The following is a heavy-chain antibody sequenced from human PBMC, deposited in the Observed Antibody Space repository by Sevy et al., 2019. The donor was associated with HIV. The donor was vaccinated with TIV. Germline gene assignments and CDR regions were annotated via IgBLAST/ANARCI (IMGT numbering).Heavy chain of an antibody. CDR3: ARHEFIAANPAQGFDY. CDR2: IYPGDSDT. CDR1: GYSFTSYW. Sequence: GESLKISCKGSGYSFTSYWIGWVRQMPGKGLEWMGIIYPGDSDTRYRPSFQGQVTNSADKSISTAYLQWSSLNASDTAMYYWARHEFIAANPAQGFDYWGQGTLVTVSS. V-gene: IGHV5-51*01. D-gene: IGHD6-25*01. J-gene: IGHJ4*02.